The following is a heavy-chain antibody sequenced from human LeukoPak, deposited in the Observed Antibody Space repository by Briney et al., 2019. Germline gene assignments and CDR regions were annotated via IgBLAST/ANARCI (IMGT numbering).Heavy chain of an antibody. Sequence: GASVKVSCKASGYSFTNYGYSRVRQDPGHGLEWMGWIRTYKDDTNYTQKIQGRVIITKDTSTSTVYMELRSVTDADTAVYYCARDWPRLGIGDCVNFGGQGTLVTVSA. J-gene: IGHJ4*02. V-gene: IGHV1-18*01. D-gene: IGHD2-21*01. CDR3: ARDWPRLGIGDCVNF. CDR1: GYSFTNYG. CDR2: IRTYKDDT.